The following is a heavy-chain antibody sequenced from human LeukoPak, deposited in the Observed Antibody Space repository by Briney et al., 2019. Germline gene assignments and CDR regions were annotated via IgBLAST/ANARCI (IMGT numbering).Heavy chain of an antibody. V-gene: IGHV4-30-4*08. CDR2: IYYSGST. D-gene: IGHD3-3*01. J-gene: IGHJ3*02. CDR3: ARDQDYDFWSGSQAGHAFDI. CDR1: GGSISSGDYS. Sequence: SQTLSLTCTVSGGSISSGDYSWSWIRQPPGKGLEWIVYIYYSGSTYYNPSLKSRVTISVDTSKNQFSLKLSSVTAADTAVYYCARDQDYDFWSGSQAGHAFDIWGQGTMVTVSS.